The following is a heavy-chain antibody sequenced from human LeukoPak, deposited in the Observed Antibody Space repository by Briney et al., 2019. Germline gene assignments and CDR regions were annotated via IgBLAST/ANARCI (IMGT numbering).Heavy chain of an antibody. D-gene: IGHD6-19*01. CDR1: GFSISTFE. V-gene: IGHV3-48*03. CDR3: ATKVAGTSHFSY. CDR2: ISDSGSAI. J-gene: IGHJ4*02. Sequence: PGGSLRLSCAASGFSISTFEMNWVRQAPGKGLEWVSYISDSGSAIQHADSVRGRFAISRDNAKNSLYLEMHSLRAEDTAVYYCATKVAGTSHFSYWGQGTLVTVSS.